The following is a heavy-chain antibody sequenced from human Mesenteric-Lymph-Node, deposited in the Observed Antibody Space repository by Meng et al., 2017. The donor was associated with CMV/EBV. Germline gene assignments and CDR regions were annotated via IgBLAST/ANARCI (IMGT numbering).Heavy chain of an antibody. V-gene: IGHV3-48*03. J-gene: IGHJ4*02. Sequence: GESLKISCAASGFIFNSYEMNWVRQAPGKGLEWVAYISSSGNTIYYADSVKGRFTISRDNAMSSLYLQINSLRAEDTAIYYCARDLGVAAADYWGQGTLVTVSS. CDR1: GFIFNSYE. CDR2: ISSSGNTI. D-gene: IGHD2-15*01. CDR3: ARDLGVAAADY.